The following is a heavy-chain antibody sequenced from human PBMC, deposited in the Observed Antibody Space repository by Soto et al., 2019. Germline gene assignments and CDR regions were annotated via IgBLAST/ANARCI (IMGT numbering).Heavy chain of an antibody. V-gene: IGHV4-31*02. CDR1: GGPVSGDDLY. CDR2: VYHTGTN. D-gene: IGHD1-20*01. CDR3: TGALVADYNCRENHYCCAMDV. Sequence: SETLSLTCVASGGPVSGDDLYWSWIRHLTGQGLEWFENVYHTGTNYYNPWRNSRVSRSVEASQNQFSLILTSETAADTAVYYCTGALVADYNCRENHYCCAMDVWGQGTSVTVSS. J-gene: IGHJ6*02.